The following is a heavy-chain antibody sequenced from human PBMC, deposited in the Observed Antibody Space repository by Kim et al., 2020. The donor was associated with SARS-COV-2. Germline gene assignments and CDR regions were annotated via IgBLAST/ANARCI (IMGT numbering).Heavy chain of an antibody. CDR3: ARGTRQWLSRHYYYYMDV. D-gene: IGHD6-19*01. J-gene: IGHJ6*03. V-gene: IGHV4-34*01. CDR2: INHSGST. Sequence: EWIGEINHSGSTNYNPSLKSRVTKSVDTSKNQFSLKLSSVTAADTAVYYCARGTRQWLSRHYYYYMDVWGKGTTVTVSS.